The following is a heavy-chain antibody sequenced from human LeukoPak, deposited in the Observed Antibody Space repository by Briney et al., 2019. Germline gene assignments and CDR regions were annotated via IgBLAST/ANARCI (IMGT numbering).Heavy chain of an antibody. CDR3: VRSIDA. V-gene: IGHV3-7*03. CDR1: GFMFSSNW. Sequence: GGSLRLSCAASGFMFSSNWMNWVRQAPGKGLEWVGNIKPDGSQTYYVDSVKGRFTISRDNAKNSVSLQLNSLRAEDTAVYFCVRSIDAWGQGTLVTVSS. CDR2: IKPDGSQT. J-gene: IGHJ5*02. D-gene: IGHD3-3*01.